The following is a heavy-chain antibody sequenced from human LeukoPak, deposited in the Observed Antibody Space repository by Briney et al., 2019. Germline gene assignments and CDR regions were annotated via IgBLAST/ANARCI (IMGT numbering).Heavy chain of an antibody. D-gene: IGHD3-9*01. CDR3: ARLGKGTLLRYFDWDIHDYGMDV. CDR2: MNPNSGNT. Sequence: GASVKVSCKASGYTFTSYDINWVRQATGQGLEWMGWMNPNSGNTGYAQKFQGRVTMTRNTSISTAYMELSSLRSEDTAVYYCARLGKGTLLRYFDWDIHDYGMDVWGQGTTVTVSS. CDR1: GYTFTSYD. V-gene: IGHV1-8*01. J-gene: IGHJ6*02.